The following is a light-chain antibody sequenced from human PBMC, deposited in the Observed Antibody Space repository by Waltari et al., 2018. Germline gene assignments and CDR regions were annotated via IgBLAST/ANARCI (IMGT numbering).Light chain of an antibody. CDR2: EVS. Sequence: QSALTQPASVSGSPGHSITIPCTGTSSDVGSYDYVSWYQQYPGKAPKLMIFEVSNRPSGASIRFSGSKSGNTASLTISGLLPEDEADYYCSSFTTSSTQVFGTGTKVTVL. CDR3: SSFTTSSTQV. J-gene: IGLJ1*01. V-gene: IGLV2-14*01. CDR1: SSDVGSYDY.